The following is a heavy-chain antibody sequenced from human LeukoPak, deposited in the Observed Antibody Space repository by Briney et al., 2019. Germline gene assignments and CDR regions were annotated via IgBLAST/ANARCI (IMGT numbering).Heavy chain of an antibody. CDR2: ISYDGSNK. CDR3: AREGVEYSSSEVNY. CDR1: GFTFSSYA. J-gene: IGHJ4*02. V-gene: IGHV3-30-3*01. D-gene: IGHD6-6*01. Sequence: GGSLRLSCAASGFTFSSYAMHWVRQAPGKGLEWVAVISYDGSNKYYADSVKGRFTISRDNSKNTLYLQMNSLRAEDTAVYYCAREGVEYSSSEVNYWGQGTLVTVSS.